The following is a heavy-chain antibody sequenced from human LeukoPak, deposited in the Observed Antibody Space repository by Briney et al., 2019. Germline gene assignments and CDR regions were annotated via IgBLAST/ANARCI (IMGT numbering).Heavy chain of an antibody. CDR2: INHSGST. Sequence: SETLSLTCAVYGGSFSGYYWSWIRQPPGKGLEWIGEINHSGSTNYNPSLKSRVTISVDTSKNQFSLRLSSVTAADTAVYYCAGVTGSYYFYYYMDVWGKGTTVTVSS. J-gene: IGHJ6*03. V-gene: IGHV4-34*01. CDR1: GGSFSGYY. D-gene: IGHD3-10*01. CDR3: AGVTGSYYFYYYMDV.